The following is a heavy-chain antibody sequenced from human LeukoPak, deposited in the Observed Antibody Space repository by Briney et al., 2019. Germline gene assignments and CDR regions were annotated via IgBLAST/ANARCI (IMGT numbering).Heavy chain of an antibody. Sequence: GGSLRISCAASGFSFSSHGIHWVRQAPGKGLEWVAVIWYDGSNKYYADSVKGRFTISRDNSKNTLYLQMNSLRAEDTAVYYCAREEAGDSEGLVVLPPSYGMDVWGQGTTVTVSS. CDR1: GFSFSSHG. J-gene: IGHJ6*02. CDR2: IWYDGSNK. D-gene: IGHD7-27*01. V-gene: IGHV3-33*01. CDR3: AREEAGDSEGLVVLPPSYGMDV.